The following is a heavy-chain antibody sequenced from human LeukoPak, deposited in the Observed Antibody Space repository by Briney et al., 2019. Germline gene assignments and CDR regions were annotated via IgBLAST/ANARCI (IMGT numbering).Heavy chain of an antibody. CDR1: GYTFTSYA. CDR2: INTNTGNP. J-gene: IGHJ6*03. Sequence: ASVKVSCKASGYTFTSYAMNWVRQAPGQGLEWMGWINTNTGNPTYAQGFTGRFVFSLDTSVSTAYLQISSLKAEDTAVYYCATPSLLAAAGINYYYYYMDVWGKGTTVTVSS. CDR3: ATPSLLAAAGINYYYYYMDV. D-gene: IGHD6-13*01. V-gene: IGHV7-4-1*02.